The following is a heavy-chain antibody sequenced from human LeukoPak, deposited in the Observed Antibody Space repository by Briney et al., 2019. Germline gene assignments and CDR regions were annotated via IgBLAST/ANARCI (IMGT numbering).Heavy chain of an antibody. V-gene: IGHV3-20*04. CDR2: INWNGGST. CDR1: GFTFDDYG. CDR3: AKDPRAYCSSTSCYAEYFQH. Sequence: GGSLRLSCAASGFTFDDYGMSWVRQAPGKGLEWVSGINWNGGSTGYADSVKGRFTISRDNSKNTLYLQMNSLRAEDTAVYYCAKDPRAYCSSTSCYAEYFQHWGQGTLVTVSS. D-gene: IGHD2-2*01. J-gene: IGHJ1*01.